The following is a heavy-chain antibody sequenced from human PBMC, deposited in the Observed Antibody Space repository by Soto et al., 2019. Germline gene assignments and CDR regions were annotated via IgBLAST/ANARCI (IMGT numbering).Heavy chain of an antibody. CDR3: ARGGGGPRFQS. J-gene: IGHJ4*02. CDR1: GGSFSGYF. D-gene: IGHD2-15*01. Sequence: QVQLQQWGSGLLKPSETLSLTCAVYGGSFSGYFWSWIRQPPGKGPEWIGEINHRGDPSYTPSLQRXXTXSXVMSKNHFSLNLNSVTAADTAVYYCARGGGGPRFQSWGQGTLVTVST. CDR2: INHRGDP. V-gene: IGHV4-34*01.